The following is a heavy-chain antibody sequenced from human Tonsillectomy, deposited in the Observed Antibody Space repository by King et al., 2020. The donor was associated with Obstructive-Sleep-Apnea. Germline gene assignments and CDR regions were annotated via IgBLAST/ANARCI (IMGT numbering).Heavy chain of an antibody. CDR3: AKDNSSGWYRGLDY. D-gene: IGHD6-19*01. CDR2: ISWNSGSI. CDR1: GFTFDDYA. Sequence: VQLVESGGGLLQPGRSLRLSCAASGFTFDDYAMHWVRQAPGKGLEWVSGISWNSGSIGYADSVKGRFTISRDNAKNSLYLQMNSLRAEDTALYYCAKDNSSGWYRGLDYWGQGTLVTVSS. J-gene: IGHJ4*02. V-gene: IGHV3-9*01.